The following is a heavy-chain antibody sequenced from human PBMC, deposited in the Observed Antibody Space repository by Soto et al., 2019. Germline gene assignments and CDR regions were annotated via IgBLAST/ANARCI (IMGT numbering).Heavy chain of an antibody. J-gene: IGHJ4*02. Sequence: QVQLVQPGGEVKKPGASVTVSCKASGYTFINYHITWVRQAPGQGLEWMAWINTYNGMTDYAQRFQGRVTMTRDTSTSTAYMELRNLGSDATAAYFCAKSKRGEMATDWGQGTLVTVSS. CDR3: AKSKRGEMATD. CDR1: GYTFINYH. V-gene: IGHV1-18*01. D-gene: IGHD5-12*01. CDR2: INTYNGMT.